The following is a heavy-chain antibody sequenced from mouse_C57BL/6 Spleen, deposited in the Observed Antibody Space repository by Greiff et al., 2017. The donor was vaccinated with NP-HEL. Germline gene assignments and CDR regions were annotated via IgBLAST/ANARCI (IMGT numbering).Heavy chain of an antibody. Sequence: EVQLQQSGAELVKPGASVKLSCTASGFNIKDYYMHWVKQRTEQGLEWIGRIDPEDGETKYASKFQGKATITADTSSNTAYLQLSSLPSEDTAVYYCGCVLTGYYFDYWGQGTTLTVSS. V-gene: IGHV14-2*01. CDR1: GFNIKDYY. CDR2: IDPEDGET. D-gene: IGHD4-1*01. CDR3: GCVLTGYYFDY. J-gene: IGHJ2*01.